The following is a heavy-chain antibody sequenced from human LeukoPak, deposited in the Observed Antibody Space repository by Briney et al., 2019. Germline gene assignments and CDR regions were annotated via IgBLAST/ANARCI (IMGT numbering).Heavy chain of an antibody. V-gene: IGHV4-34*01. CDR1: GGSFSGYY. CDR2: INHSGST. Sequence: SETLSLTCAVYGGSFSGYYWSWIRQPSGKGLEWIGEINHSGSTNYNPSLKSRVTISVDTSKNQFSLKLSSVTAADTAVYYCARAPFGYDSSGYYPYYYYMDVWGKGTTVTVSS. CDR3: ARAPFGYDSSGYYPYYYYMDV. D-gene: IGHD3-22*01. J-gene: IGHJ6*03.